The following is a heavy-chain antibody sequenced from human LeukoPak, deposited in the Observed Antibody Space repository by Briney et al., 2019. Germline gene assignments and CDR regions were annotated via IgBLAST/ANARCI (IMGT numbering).Heavy chain of an antibody. CDR1: GLTVSDNY. V-gene: IGHV3-53*01. CDR3: ILPTVTTSIEY. Sequence: PGGSLRLSCAASGLTVSDNYINWVRQAPGKGLEWVSVIHNAVTIHYADSVKGRFTISSDNSKNTVYFHMNSLRAEDTAVYYCILPTVTTSIEYWGPGTLVTVSP. D-gene: IGHD4-17*01. J-gene: IGHJ4*02. CDR2: IHNAVTI.